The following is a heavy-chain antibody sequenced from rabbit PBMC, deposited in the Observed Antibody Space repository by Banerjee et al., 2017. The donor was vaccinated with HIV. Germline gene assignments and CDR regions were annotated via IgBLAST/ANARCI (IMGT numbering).Heavy chain of an antibody. J-gene: IGHJ4*01. D-gene: IGHD1-1*01. Sequence: QEQLEESGGDLVKPEGSLTLTCTASGFTLSSYWICWVRQAPGKGLEWIACMDAGSSGTTNYASWAKGRFTISSHNAQNTLYLQLNSLTAADTATYFCARGGASSSGYYISNYFNLWGPGTLVTV. CDR1: GFTLSSYW. V-gene: IGHV1S45*01. CDR3: ARGGASSSGYYISNYFNL. CDR2: MDAGSSGTT.